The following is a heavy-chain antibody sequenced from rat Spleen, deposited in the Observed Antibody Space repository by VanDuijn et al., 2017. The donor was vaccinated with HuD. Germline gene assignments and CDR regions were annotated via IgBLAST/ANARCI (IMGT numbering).Heavy chain of an antibody. D-gene: IGHD4-3*01. J-gene: IGHJ2*01. CDR3: AREEFGVRD. Sequence: EVQLVESGGGLVQPGRSLKLSCVASGFTFSSYWMGWVRQAPGKGLEWIGEINKDSSIKKYLPSLKDKIIISRDNAQNILYLQMSKLGSEDTGIYYCAREEFGVRDWGQGIMVTVSS. CDR2: INKDSSIK. V-gene: IGHV4-2*01. CDR1: GFTFSSYW.